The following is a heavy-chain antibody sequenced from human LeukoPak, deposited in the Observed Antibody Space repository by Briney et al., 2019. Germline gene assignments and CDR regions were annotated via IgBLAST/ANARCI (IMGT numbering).Heavy chain of an antibody. D-gene: IGHD2-15*01. CDR1: GGSISSSSYY. Sequence: PSETLSLTCTVSGGSISSSSYYWGWIRQPPGKGLEWIGEINHSGSTNYNSSLKSRVTISVDTSKNQFSLKLSSVTAADTAVYYCARTTEGYCRGRSCYSYYYYMDVWGKGTTVTVSS. V-gene: IGHV4-39*07. J-gene: IGHJ6*03. CDR3: ARTTEGYCRGRSCYSYYYYMDV. CDR2: INHSGST.